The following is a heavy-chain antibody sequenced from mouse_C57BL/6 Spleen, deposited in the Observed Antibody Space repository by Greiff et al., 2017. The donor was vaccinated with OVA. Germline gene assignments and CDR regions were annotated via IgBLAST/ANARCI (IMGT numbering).Heavy chain of an antibody. J-gene: IGHJ3*01. D-gene: IGHD1-1*01. V-gene: IGHV3-6*01. CDR1: GYSITSGYY. CDR3: ARDRGTTGEFAY. CDR2: ISYDGSN. Sequence: EVQLVESGPGLVKPSQSLSLTCSVTGYSITSGYYWNWIRQFPGNKLEWMGYISYDGSNNYNPSLKNRISITRDTSKNQFFLKLNSVTTEDTATYYCARDRGTTGEFAYWGQGTLVTVSA.